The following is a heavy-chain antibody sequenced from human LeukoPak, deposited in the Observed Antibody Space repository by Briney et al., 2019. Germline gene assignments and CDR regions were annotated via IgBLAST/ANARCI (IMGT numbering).Heavy chain of an antibody. V-gene: IGHV3-74*01. CDR2: INSGGTTT. CDR3: VRELSLSSDFWTGPFDS. J-gene: IGHJ4*02. Sequence: GGSLSLSCAASGFTFSGYWMHWVRQAPGKGLEWVSRINSGGTTTRYVDSVKGRFTISRDNSNNTLLLQMDSLRPEDTAIYYCVRELSLSSDFWTGPFDSWGQGTLVTVSS. CDR1: GFTFSGYW. D-gene: IGHD3/OR15-3a*01.